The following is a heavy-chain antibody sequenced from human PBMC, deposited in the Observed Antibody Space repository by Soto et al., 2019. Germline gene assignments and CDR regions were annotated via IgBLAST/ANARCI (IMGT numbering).Heavy chain of an antibody. CDR3: AKGYSSSWLDAFDI. V-gene: IGHV3-30*18. CDR1: QFTFRSYG. CDR2: ISYDGHTQ. Sequence: GGSLRLSCATSQFTFRSYGMHWVRQAPGKGLQWVAHISYDGHTQDLADSVKGRFTVSRDNSKNTLYLQMNSLRAEDTALYYCAKGYSSSWLDAFDIWGQGTMVTVSS. J-gene: IGHJ3*02. D-gene: IGHD6-13*01.